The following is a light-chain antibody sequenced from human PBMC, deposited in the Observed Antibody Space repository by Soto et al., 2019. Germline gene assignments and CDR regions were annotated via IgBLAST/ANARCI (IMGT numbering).Light chain of an antibody. CDR3: QSYDSSLSGVV. V-gene: IGLV1-40*01. Sequence: QSVLTQPPSVSGAPGQRVTISCTGSSSNIGAGYDVHWYQQLPGTAPKLLIYGNSNRPSGVPDRFSGSKSGTSASLAITGLLAEDEADYYCQSYDSSLSGVVFGGWTKLTVL. CDR1: SSNIGAGYD. J-gene: IGLJ2*01. CDR2: GNS.